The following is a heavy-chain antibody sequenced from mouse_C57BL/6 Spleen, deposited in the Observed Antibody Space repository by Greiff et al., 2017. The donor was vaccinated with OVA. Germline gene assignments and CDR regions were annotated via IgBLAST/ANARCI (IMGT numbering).Heavy chain of an antibody. Sequence: EVKVVESGGGLVKPGGSLKLSCAASGFTFSSYAMSWVRQTPEKRLEWVATISDGGSYTYYPDNVKGRFTISRDNAKNNLYLQMSHLKSEDTAMYYCAREIYYGNLGYWGQGTTLTVSS. CDR3: AREIYYGNLGY. V-gene: IGHV5-4*01. CDR1: GFTFSSYA. CDR2: ISDGGSYT. J-gene: IGHJ2*01. D-gene: IGHD2-1*01.